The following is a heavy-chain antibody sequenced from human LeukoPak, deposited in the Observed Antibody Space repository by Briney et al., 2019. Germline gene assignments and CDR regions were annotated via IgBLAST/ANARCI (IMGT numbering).Heavy chain of an antibody. V-gene: IGHV3-21*01. CDR1: GFTFSDSG. J-gene: IGHJ4*02. CDR2: IARNGNYA. D-gene: IGHD2-21*01. Sequence: GGSLRLSCAASGFTFSDSGMHWVRQAPGKGLEWVSFIARNGNYAYYAASVKGRFSISRDNARNSVFLQMNTLRTDDTALYHCAGDLSEGEAFWGPGTLVTVSS. CDR3: AGDLSEGEAF.